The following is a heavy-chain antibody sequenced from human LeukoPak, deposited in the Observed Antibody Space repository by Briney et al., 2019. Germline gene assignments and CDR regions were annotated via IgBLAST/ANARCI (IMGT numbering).Heavy chain of an antibody. V-gene: IGHV4-39*07. CDR3: ARDRRGDYYDSTYGFLDY. J-gene: IGHJ4*02. CDR1: SGSFNTSNYY. D-gene: IGHD3-22*01. Sequence: SETLSLTCTVFSGSFNTSNYYWGWIRQPPGKGLEWIGNIFYRGGTYYSPSLKSRVTISVDTSKNQFSLKLSSVTAADTAVYYCARDRRGDYYDSTYGFLDYWGQGTLVTVSS. CDR2: IFYRGGT.